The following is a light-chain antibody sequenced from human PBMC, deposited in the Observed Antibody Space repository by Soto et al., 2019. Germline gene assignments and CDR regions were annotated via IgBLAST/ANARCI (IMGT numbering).Light chain of an antibody. V-gene: IGLV2-14*01. Sequence: QSALTQPASVSGSPGQSITISCTGTSSDVGGYNYVSWYQQYPGKAPKLMIYDVSNRPSGVSNRFSGPKSGNTASLTTSGLQAEDEVDYHCSSYTSSSAVVFAEGTKVTVL. CDR3: SSYTSSSAVV. CDR2: DVS. J-gene: IGLJ3*02. CDR1: SSDVGGYNY.